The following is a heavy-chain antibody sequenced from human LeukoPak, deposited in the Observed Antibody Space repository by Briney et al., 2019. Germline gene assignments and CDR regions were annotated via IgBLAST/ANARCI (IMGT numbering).Heavy chain of an antibody. D-gene: IGHD3-9*01. CDR1: GYTFTSYG. V-gene: IGHV1-18*01. Sequence: ASVKVSCKASGYTFTSYGISWVRQAPGQGLEWMGWISAYNGNTNYAQKLQGRVTMTTDTSTSTAYMELRSLRSDDTAVYYCARESAYYDILTGHYLGRRELDYWGQGTLVTVSS. J-gene: IGHJ4*02. CDR3: ARESAYYDILTGHYLGRRELDY. CDR2: ISAYNGNT.